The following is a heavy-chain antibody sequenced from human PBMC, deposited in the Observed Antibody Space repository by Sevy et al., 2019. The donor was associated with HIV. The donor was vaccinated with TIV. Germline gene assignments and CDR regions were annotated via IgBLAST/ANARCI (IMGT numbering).Heavy chain of an antibody. CDR1: GFTLTNEF. J-gene: IGHJ6*02. CDR2: VYSGGAT. Sequence: GGSLRLSCAVSGFTLTNEFFSWVRQAPGKGLEWVAVVYSGGATYYADSVKGRFAISRGKSKSTLCLQMKSLRAEDTAVYYCARMGYCRGGTCFSGFYYAMDVWGQGTTVTVSS. D-gene: IGHD2-15*01. V-gene: IGHV3-53*01. CDR3: ARMGYCRGGTCFSGFYYAMDV.